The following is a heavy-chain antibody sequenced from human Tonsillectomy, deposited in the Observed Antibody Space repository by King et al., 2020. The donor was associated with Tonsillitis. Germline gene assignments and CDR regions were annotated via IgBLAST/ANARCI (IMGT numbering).Heavy chain of an antibody. D-gene: IGHD1-1*01. J-gene: IGHJ4*02. CDR2: MSADGSKK. Sequence: VQLVVSGGGMVQPGRSLRLSCAASRFSLRSYALHWVRQAPGRGLEWVAVMSADGSKKYYADFVRGRFIISRDNSKSTLYLQMNSLRAEDTAVYFCVSLEAGTPGYFDYWGQGTLVTVSS. CDR3: VSLEAGTPGYFDY. V-gene: IGHV3-30*04. CDR1: RFSLRSYA.